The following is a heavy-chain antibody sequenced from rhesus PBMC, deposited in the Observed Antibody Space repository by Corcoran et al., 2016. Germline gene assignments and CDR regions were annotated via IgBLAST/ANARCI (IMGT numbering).Heavy chain of an antibody. Sequence: QLQLQESGPGLVKPSETLSLTCAVSGGSISGYWLTRIRQPPGKGLEWIGRMDSSGGTDSRPSLKSRVTISRDTSKNRFSLKLSSVTAADTAVYYCARVSYLFWYFDLWGPGTPITISS. CDR1: GGSISGYW. CDR3: ARVSYLFWYFDL. V-gene: IGHV4-173*01. J-gene: IGHJ2*01. CDR2: MDSSGGT.